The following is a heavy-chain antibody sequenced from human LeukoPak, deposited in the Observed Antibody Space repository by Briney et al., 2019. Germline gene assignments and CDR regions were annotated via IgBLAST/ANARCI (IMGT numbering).Heavy chain of an antibody. CDR3: ARDPPYYYGSGSDRYYYYMDV. Sequence: PGGSLRLSCAASGFTFSSYWMHWVRQAPGKGLVWVSRINSDGSSTSYADSVKGRFTISRDNAKNTLYLQMNSLRAEDTAVYYCARDPPYYYGSGSDRYYYYMDVWGKGTTVTVSS. CDR1: GFTFSSYW. V-gene: IGHV3-74*01. D-gene: IGHD3-10*01. CDR2: INSDGSST. J-gene: IGHJ6*03.